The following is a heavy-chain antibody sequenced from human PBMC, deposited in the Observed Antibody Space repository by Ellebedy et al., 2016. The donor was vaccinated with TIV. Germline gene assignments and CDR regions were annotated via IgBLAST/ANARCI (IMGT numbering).Heavy chain of an antibody. Sequence: AASVKVSCKASGYSFTSYGISWVRQAPGQGLEWMGWINAYNGNTNIAQKFQGRVTMTTDTSTSTAYMEVRRLGSDDTAVYYCAREIGAGPVVFQYWGQGTLVIVSS. J-gene: IGHJ1*01. CDR1: GYSFTSYG. D-gene: IGHD6-19*01. CDR2: INAYNGNT. V-gene: IGHV1-18*04. CDR3: AREIGAGPVVFQY.